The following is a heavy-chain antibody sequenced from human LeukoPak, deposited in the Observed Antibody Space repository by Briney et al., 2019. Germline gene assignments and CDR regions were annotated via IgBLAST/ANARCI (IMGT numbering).Heavy chain of an antibody. D-gene: IGHD6-19*01. J-gene: IGHJ4*02. CDR2: ISAYNGNT. CDR1: GHTFTSYG. Sequence: ASVKVSCKASGHTFTSYGISWVRQAPGQGLEWMGWISAYNGNTNYAQKLQGRVTMTTDTSTSTAYMELRSLRSDDTAVYYCARGRISSGWYSCDYWGQGTLVTVSS. V-gene: IGHV1-18*01. CDR3: ARGRISSGWYSCDY.